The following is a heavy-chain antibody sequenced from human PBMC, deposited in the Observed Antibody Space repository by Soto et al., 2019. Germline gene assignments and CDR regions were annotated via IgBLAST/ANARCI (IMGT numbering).Heavy chain of an antibody. D-gene: IGHD2-15*01. Sequence: EVQLLESGGGLVQPGGSLRLSCAASGFSFNTYAMSWVRQARGKGPEWVSTVSASGGSTYSADSVKGRFTISRDNSKNTVHLQMNSLRAEDTTVDYCAKTMGDCSGRSCYGAYSMDVWGQGITVTVSS. CDR2: VSASGGST. CDR1: GFSFNTYA. CDR3: AKTMGDCSGRSCYGAYSMDV. J-gene: IGHJ6*02. V-gene: IGHV3-23*01.